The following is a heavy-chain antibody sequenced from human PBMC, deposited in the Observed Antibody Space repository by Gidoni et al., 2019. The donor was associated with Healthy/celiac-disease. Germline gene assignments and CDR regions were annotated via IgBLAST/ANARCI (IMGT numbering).Heavy chain of an antibody. CDR1: GGSFSGYY. J-gene: IGHJ4*02. D-gene: IGHD2-2*01. V-gene: IGHV4-34*01. CDR3: ARGPADCSSTSCYKTDPLDY. Sequence: QVQLQQWGAGLLKPSETLSLTCAVYGGSFSGYYWSWIRQPPGKGLEWIGEINHSGSTNYNPSLKSRVTISVDTSKNQFSLKLSAVTAADTAVYYCARGPADCSSTSCYKTDPLDYWGQGTLVTVSS. CDR2: INHSGST.